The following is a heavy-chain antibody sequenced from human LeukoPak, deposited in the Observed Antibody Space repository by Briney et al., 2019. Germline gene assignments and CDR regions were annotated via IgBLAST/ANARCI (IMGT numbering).Heavy chain of an antibody. CDR3: ARAYCGGDCPIDY. D-gene: IGHD2-21*02. CDR2: IIPIFGTA. J-gene: IGHJ4*02. Sequence: GASVKVSCKASGGTFSSYAISWERQAPGQGLEWMGGIIPIFGTANYAQKFQGRVTITADESTSTAYMELSSLRSEDTAVYYCARAYCGGDCPIDYWGQGTLVTVSS. CDR1: GGTFSSYA. V-gene: IGHV1-69*13.